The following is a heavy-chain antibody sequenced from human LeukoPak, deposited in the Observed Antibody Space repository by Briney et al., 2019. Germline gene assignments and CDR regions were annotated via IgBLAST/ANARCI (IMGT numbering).Heavy chain of an antibody. CDR3: ARPGAAVAGDPGFFDY. V-gene: IGHV5-51*01. CDR2: TYPGDSDT. Sequence: GESLKISCKGSGYSFTSYWIGWVRQMPGKGLEWMGITYPGDSDTRYSPSFQGQVTISADKSISTAYLQWSSLKASDTAMYYCARPGAAVAGDPGFFDYWGQGTLVTVSS. D-gene: IGHD6-19*01. CDR1: GYSFTSYW. J-gene: IGHJ4*02.